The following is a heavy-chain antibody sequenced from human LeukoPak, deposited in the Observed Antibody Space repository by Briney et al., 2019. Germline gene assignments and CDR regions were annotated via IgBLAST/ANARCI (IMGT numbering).Heavy chain of an antibody. V-gene: IGHV4-31*03. CDR1: GASVSSGGSY. Sequence: PSETLSLTCSVSGASVSSGGSYWTWIRQHPGRGLEWIGYIYYSGYTFYSPSLKNRFFISLDTSKNHFSLKFNAVAAADTAVYYCARGGFSGSGSLFDSWGQGTLVTVSS. CDR3: ARGGFSGSGSLFDS. CDR2: IYYSGYT. D-gene: IGHD3-10*01. J-gene: IGHJ4*02.